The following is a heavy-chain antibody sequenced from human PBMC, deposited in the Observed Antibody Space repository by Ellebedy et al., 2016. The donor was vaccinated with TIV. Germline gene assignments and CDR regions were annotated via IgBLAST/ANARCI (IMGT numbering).Heavy chain of an antibody. D-gene: IGHD5-24*01. V-gene: IGHV3-21*04. CDR2: ISSSSSYI. CDR3: VKDQIAGDGRWVFDL. Sequence: GESLKISCAASGFTFSSYSMNWVRQAPGKGLEWVSSISSSSSYIYYADSVKGRFTISRDNAKNSLYLQMNSLRAEDTGIYYCVKDQIAGDGRWVFDLWGQGTMVTVSS. J-gene: IGHJ3*01. CDR1: GFTFSSYS.